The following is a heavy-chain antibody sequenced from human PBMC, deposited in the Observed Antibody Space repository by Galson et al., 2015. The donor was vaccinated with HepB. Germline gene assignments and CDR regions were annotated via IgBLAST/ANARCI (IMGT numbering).Heavy chain of an antibody. D-gene: IGHD4/OR15-4a*01. J-gene: IGHJ6*02. CDR1: GGTFTSCS. CDR3: ATGGFRVARDYGDYGMDV. CDR2: IIILLDET. V-gene: IGHV1-69*10. Sequence: SVKVSCKASGGTFTSCSISWVRQAPGQGLEMMGGIIILLDETKYAKKFQGRVTIIADEPSRTVYLELSSLRSEDTAVYYCATGGFRVARDYGDYGMDVWGQGTTVIVSS.